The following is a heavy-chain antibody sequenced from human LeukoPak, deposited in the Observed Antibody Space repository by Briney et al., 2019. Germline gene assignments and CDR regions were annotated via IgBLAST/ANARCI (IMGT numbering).Heavy chain of an antibody. Sequence: SETLSLTCTVSGDSMSNYYWGWIRQPPGKGLEWIGHIYYSGSTSYNPSLTGRVTISVDTSNNQFSLMLSSVTAADTAVYYCARDKRGSYADYWGQGTLVTVSS. V-gene: IGHV4-59*01. CDR3: ARDKRGSYADY. J-gene: IGHJ4*02. CDR1: GDSMSNYY. D-gene: IGHD1-26*01. CDR2: IYYSGST.